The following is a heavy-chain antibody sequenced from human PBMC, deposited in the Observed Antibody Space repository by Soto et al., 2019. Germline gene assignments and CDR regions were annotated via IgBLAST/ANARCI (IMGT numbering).Heavy chain of an antibody. D-gene: IGHD6-13*01. CDR3: AKDSWYFDL. CDR1: GFVFTNFW. V-gene: IGHV3-74*01. Sequence: PGGSLRLSCEASGFVFTNFWMHWVRHVPGKGLVWVARIDTSGHSTNYAESVKGRFTISRDNAKNTVSLQMNSLRVEDTGVYYCAKDSWYFDLWSQGAQVTASS. CDR2: IDTSGHST. J-gene: IGHJ4*02.